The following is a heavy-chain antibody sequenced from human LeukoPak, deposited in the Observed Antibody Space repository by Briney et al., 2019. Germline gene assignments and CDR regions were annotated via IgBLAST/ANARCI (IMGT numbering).Heavy chain of an antibody. CDR2: TNPNSGNT. CDR3: TREGFDY. J-gene: IGHJ4*02. CDR1: GYTFTNYD. Sequence: ASVKVSCKASGYTFTNYDINWVRQATGQGLEWMGWTNPNSGNTGYAQKFQGRVTITRNTSINTAYMELSSLRSEDMAVYYCTREGFDYWGQGTLVTVSS. V-gene: IGHV1-8*03.